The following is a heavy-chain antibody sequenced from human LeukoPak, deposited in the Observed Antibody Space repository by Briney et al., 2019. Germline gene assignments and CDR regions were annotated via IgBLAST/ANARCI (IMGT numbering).Heavy chain of an antibody. CDR1: GFTFSSYV. D-gene: IGHD3-22*01. Sequence: GGSLRLSCAASGFTFSSYVMHWVRQAPGKGLEWVAFIRYDGTNKYYADSVKGRFTISRDNSKNTLYLQMNSLRAEDTAVYYCAKGPARYYYDSSGYYDYWGQGTLVTVSS. CDR2: IRYDGTNK. J-gene: IGHJ4*02. CDR3: AKGPARYYYDSSGYYDY. V-gene: IGHV3-30*02.